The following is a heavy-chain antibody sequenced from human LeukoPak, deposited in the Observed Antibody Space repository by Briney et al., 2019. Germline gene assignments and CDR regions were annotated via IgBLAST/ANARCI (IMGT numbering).Heavy chain of an antibody. J-gene: IGHJ4*02. V-gene: IGHV3-30*18. D-gene: IGHD1-14*01. CDR1: GFTFSSYG. Sequence: GGSLRLSCAASGFTFSSYGMHWVRQAPGKGLEWVAVTSYDGSNKYYADSVKGRFTISRDNSKNTLYLQMNSLRAEDTAVYYCAKDYHSYYFDYWGQGTLVTVSS. CDR2: TSYDGSNK. CDR3: AKDYHSYYFDY.